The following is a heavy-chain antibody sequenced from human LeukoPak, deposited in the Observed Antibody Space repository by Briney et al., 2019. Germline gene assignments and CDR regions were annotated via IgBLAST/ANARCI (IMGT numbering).Heavy chain of an antibody. Sequence: PSETLSLTCTVSGGSISSSSYYWGWIRQPPGKGLEWIGEINHSGSTNYNPSLKSRVTISVDTSKNQFSLKLSSVTAADTAVYYCARHPGAGSIAAAQFHWGQGTLVTVSS. CDR3: ARHPGAGSIAAAQFH. CDR1: GGSISSSSYY. J-gene: IGHJ4*02. V-gene: IGHV4-39*01. CDR2: INHSGST. D-gene: IGHD6-13*01.